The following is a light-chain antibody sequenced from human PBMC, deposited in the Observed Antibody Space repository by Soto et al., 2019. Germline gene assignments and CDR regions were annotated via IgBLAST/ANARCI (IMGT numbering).Light chain of an antibody. J-gene: IGKJ1*01. CDR2: GAS. Sequence: EIVMTQSPATLSVSPGERATLSCRASQSVSSNLAWYQQKPGQAPRLLIYGASTRATGIPARFSGSGSGTDFTLTISRLEPEDFAVYYCQQYGSSPHTFGQGTKVDI. V-gene: IGKV3-15*01. CDR1: QSVSSN. CDR3: QQYGSSPHT.